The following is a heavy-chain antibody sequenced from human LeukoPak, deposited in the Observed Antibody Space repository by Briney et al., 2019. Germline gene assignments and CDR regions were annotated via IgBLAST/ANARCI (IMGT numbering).Heavy chain of an antibody. D-gene: IGHD5-18*01. Sequence: GGSLRLSCAASGFTFNSYSMNWVRQPPGKGLEWVSSISSSGSYIYYADSVKGRFTISRDNAKNSLYLQMNSLRAEDTAMYYCARHSIQLWSMYYFDYWGQGTLVTVSS. CDR2: ISSSGSYI. CDR3: ARHSIQLWSMYYFDY. J-gene: IGHJ4*02. V-gene: IGHV3-21*01. CDR1: GFTFNSYS.